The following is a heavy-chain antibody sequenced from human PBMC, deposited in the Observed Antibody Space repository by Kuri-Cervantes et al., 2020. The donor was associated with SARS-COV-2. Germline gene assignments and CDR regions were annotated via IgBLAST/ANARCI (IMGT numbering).Heavy chain of an antibody. J-gene: IGHJ4*02. Sequence: SETLSLTCTVSGGSISSSSYYWGWIRQPPGKGLEWIGSIYYSGSTYYNPSLKSRVTISVDTSKNQFSLKLSSVTAADTAVYYCARAAGRMVRPIDYWGQGTLVTVSS. V-gene: IGHV4-39*01. CDR3: ARAAGRMVRPIDY. D-gene: IGHD3-10*01. CDR2: IYYSGST. CDR1: GGSISSSSYY.